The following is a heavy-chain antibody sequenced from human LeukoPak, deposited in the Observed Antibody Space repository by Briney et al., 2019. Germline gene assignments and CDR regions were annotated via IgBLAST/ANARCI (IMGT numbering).Heavy chain of an antibody. D-gene: IGHD6-19*01. V-gene: IGHV5-10-1*01. CDR3: ASHSSGWSIWDY. J-gene: IGHJ4*02. CDR2: IDPSDSYT. CDR1: GYSFTSYW. Sequence: GESLKISCKGSGYSFTSYWISWVRQMPGKGLEWMGRIDPSDSYTNYSPSFQGHVTISADKSISTAYLQWSSLKASDTAVYYCASHSSGWSIWDYWGQGTLVTVSS.